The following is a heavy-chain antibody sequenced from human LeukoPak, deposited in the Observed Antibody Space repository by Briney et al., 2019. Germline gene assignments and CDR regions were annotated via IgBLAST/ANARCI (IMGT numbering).Heavy chain of an antibody. Sequence: ASVKVSCKASGDSFTNYAVVWVRQAPGQGLEWMGGIVPGFHTTDYAQRFQGRLIITADESTTTAYMELSSLTSEDTAMYYCASSSSGWYDGPSYYYYMDVWGKGTTVTISS. D-gene: IGHD6-19*01. CDR2: IVPGFHTT. J-gene: IGHJ6*03. CDR1: GDSFTNYA. CDR3: ASSSSGWYDGPSYYYYMDV. V-gene: IGHV1-69*13.